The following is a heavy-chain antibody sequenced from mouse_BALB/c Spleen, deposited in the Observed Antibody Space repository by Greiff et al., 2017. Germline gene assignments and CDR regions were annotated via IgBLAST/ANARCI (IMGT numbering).Heavy chain of an antibody. CDR2: ISSGGST. Sequence: EVKLVESGGGLVKPGGSLKLSCAASGFTFSSYAMSWVRQTPEKRLEWVASISSGGSTYYPDSVKGRFTISRDNARNILYLQMSSLRSEDTAMYYCARGRYYGSSYGDYFDYWGQGTTLTVSS. V-gene: IGHV5-6-5*01. CDR3: ARGRYYGSSYGDYFDY. J-gene: IGHJ2*01. CDR1: GFTFSSYA. D-gene: IGHD1-1*01.